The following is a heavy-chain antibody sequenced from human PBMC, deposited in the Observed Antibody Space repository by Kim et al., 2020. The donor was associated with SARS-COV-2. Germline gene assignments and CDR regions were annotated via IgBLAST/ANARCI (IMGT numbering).Heavy chain of an antibody. CDR1: GFTFDHYA. V-gene: IGHV3-9*01. D-gene: IGHD2-2*01. J-gene: IGHJ6*02. CDR2: ISWNSGSI. Sequence: GGSLRLSCAASGFTFDHYAMHWVRQAPGKGLEWVSGISWNSGSIGYADSVKGRFTISRDNAKNSLYLQMNSLRAEDTALYYCAKDIGCSSTSCSHYYYGMDVWGQGTTVTVSS. CDR3: AKDIGCSSTSCSHYYYGMDV.